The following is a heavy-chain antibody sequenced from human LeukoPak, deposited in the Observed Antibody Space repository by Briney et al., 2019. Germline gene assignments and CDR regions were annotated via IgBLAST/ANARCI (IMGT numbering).Heavy chain of an antibody. CDR2: IYPGDSDT. CDR3: ARRVTDPRMYSSGWYGGGWFDP. V-gene: IGHV5-51*01. CDR1: GYSFTSYW. J-gene: IGHJ5*02. Sequence: GESLKISCKGSGYSFTSYWIGWVRQMPGKGLEWMGIIYPGDSDTRYSPSFQGQVTISADKSISTAYLQWSSLKASDTAMYYCARRVTDPRMYSSGWYGGGWFDPWGQGTLVTVSS. D-gene: IGHD6-19*01.